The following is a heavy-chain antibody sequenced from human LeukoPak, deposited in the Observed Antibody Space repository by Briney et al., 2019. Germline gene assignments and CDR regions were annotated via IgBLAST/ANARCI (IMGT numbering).Heavy chain of an antibody. D-gene: IGHD6-13*01. CDR2: VYYHGNTK. CDR3: TRRPYSSSWYYFDY. Sequence: PGGSLRLSCAASGFTFNNYGMHWVRQAPGKGLEWVAFVYYHGNTKYYAASVKGRFTISRDNAKNSLYLQMSSLRVEDTAVYYCTRRPYSSSWYYFDYWGQGTLVTVSS. V-gene: IGHV3-33*03. J-gene: IGHJ4*02. CDR1: GFTFNNYG.